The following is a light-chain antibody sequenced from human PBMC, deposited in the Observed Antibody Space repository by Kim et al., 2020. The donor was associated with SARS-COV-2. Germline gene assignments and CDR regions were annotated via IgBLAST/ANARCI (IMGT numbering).Light chain of an antibody. Sequence: GETITIACARSSGSIASNCVQWYQQRPGSAPTTVIYEDNQRPSGVPDRFSGSIDSSSNSASLTISGLKTEDEADYYCQSYDSSSWVFGGGTQLTV. CDR1: SGSIASNC. V-gene: IGLV6-57*03. CDR2: EDN. J-gene: IGLJ3*02. CDR3: QSYDSSSWV.